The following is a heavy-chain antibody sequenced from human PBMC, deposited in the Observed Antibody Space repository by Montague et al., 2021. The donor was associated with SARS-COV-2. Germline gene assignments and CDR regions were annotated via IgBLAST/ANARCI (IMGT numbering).Heavy chain of an antibody. D-gene: IGHD3-3*01. CDR3: AGTYYDYWSGFIHDYYLDF. CDR1: GGSISSYY. Sequence: SETLSLTCTVSGGSISSYYWSWIRQPPGKGLEWIGYIYYSGSTNYNPSLKSRVTISVDTSKNQFSLKLSSVTAADTAVYYCAGTYYDYWSGFIHDYYLDFWGKGTTVTVSS. V-gene: IGHV4-59*01. J-gene: IGHJ6*03. CDR2: IYYSGST.